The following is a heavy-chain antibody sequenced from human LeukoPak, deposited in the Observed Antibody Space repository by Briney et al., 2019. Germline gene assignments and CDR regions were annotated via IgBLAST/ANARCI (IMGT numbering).Heavy chain of an antibody. Sequence: GGSLRLSCAASGFTFSDYYMGWIRQAPGKGLEWLSYISGSSTTIYYPDSVKGRFSISRDNAKNSLYLQMNGLRAEDTAVYYCARDYYDSSGYSIDYWGQGTLVTVSS. CDR2: ISGSSTTI. J-gene: IGHJ4*02. V-gene: IGHV3-11*01. D-gene: IGHD3-22*01. CDR1: GFTFSDYY. CDR3: ARDYYDSSGYSIDY.